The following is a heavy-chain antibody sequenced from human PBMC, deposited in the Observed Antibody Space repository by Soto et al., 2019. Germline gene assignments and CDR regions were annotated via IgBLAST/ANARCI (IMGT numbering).Heavy chain of an antibody. CDR3: ARREIQGPIDY. Sequence: QVQLQESGPGLVKPSDTLSLTCAVSGYSISSSNWWGWIRQPPGKGLEWIGYIYYSGTTYYNPALKSQVTTSVDTSKNQFSLKLTSVTAVDTAVYYCARREIQGPIDYWGQGTLVTVSS. D-gene: IGHD1-26*01. CDR1: GYSISSSNW. CDR2: IYYSGTT. V-gene: IGHV4-28*01. J-gene: IGHJ4*02.